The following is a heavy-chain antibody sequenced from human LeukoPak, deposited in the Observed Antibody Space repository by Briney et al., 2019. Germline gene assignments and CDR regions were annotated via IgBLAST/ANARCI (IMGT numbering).Heavy chain of an antibody. J-gene: IGHJ4*02. V-gene: IGHV1-18*01. Sequence: GASVKVSCKVSGYIFTVYGISWVRQAPGQGLEWMGWINTFSGSTYYAQKFQGRVTMTTDTSTSTAYMDLRSLRSDDTAVYYCARWRYDLWSGYSDYWGQGTLATVSS. CDR1: GYIFTVYG. CDR3: ARWRYDLWSGYSDY. D-gene: IGHD3-3*01. CDR2: INTFSGST.